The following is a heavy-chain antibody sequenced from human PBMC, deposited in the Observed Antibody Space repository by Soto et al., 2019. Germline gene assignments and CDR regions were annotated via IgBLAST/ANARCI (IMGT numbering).Heavy chain of an antibody. CDR3: ATADGFGVVTPFFEY. V-gene: IGHV4-39*01. CDR2: SYYRGST. D-gene: IGHD3-3*01. CDR1: GGSISSSSHY. J-gene: IGHJ4*02. Sequence: QLQLQESGPGLVKPSETLSLTCTVSGGSISSSSHYWGWIRQSPGKHLEWIGSSYYRGSTHYNPAFKTRVSISLHTSKNQVSLKGYAVTAPDSAVYLCATADGFGVVTPFFEYWGQGTLVTVSS.